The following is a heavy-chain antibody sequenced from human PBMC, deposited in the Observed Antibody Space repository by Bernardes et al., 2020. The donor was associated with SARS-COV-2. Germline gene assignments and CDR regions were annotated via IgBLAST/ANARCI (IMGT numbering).Heavy chain of an antibody. CDR2: VSWDGSTP. V-gene: IGHV3-43*01. CDR3: ATERQSLTVFGVGHDAFDF. CDR1: GFTFEDYT. J-gene: IGHJ3*01. D-gene: IGHD3-3*01. Sequence: GGSLRLSCAASGFTFEDYTMHWVRQVPGTGLEWVSLVSWDGSTPNYADSVKGRFIISRDSSRNTVHLQMDSLRKEDTALYYCATERQSLTVFGVGHDAFDFWGQGTMVTVSS.